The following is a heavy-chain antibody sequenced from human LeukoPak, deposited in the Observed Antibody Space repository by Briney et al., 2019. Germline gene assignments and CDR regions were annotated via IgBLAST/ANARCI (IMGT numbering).Heavy chain of an antibody. CDR1: GGSISSYY. CDR3: ARHVSGVSTSFDY. Sequence: PSETLSLTCKVSGGSISSYYWSWIRQPPGKGLERIGYIYYSGSTNYDPSLKSRVTMSVDTSKNQFSLRLSSVTAADTAVYYCARHVSGVSTSFDYWGQGILVTVSS. D-gene: IGHD2-2*01. J-gene: IGHJ4*02. V-gene: IGHV4-59*08. CDR2: IYYSGST.